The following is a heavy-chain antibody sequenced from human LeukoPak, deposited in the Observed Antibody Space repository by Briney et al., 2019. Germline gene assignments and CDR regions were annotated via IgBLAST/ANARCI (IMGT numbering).Heavy chain of an antibody. Sequence: SETLSLTCAIYGGSFSGYYWSWIRQPPGKGLEWIGEINHSGSTNYNPSLKSRVTISVDTSKNQFSLKLSSVTAADTAVYYCARARTYYDILTGYYKHYFDYWGQGTLVTVSS. J-gene: IGHJ4*02. CDR3: ARARTYYDILTGYYKHYFDY. D-gene: IGHD3-9*01. CDR2: INHSGST. CDR1: GGSFSGYY. V-gene: IGHV4-34*01.